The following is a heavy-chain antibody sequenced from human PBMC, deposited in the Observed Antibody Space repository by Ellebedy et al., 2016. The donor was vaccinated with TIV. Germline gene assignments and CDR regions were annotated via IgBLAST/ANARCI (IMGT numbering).Heavy chain of an antibody. CDR2: IYHSGTT. Sequence: SETLSLXXTVSGGSISTYYWSWIRQPPGKGLEWIGYIYHSGTTNYNPSLKSRVTFSVDTSQNEFSLRLTSVTAADTAVYFCARDDGWLTRFDYWGQGIQFTVSS. V-gene: IGHV4-59*01. CDR1: GGSISTYY. D-gene: IGHD3-9*01. J-gene: IGHJ4*02. CDR3: ARDDGWLTRFDY.